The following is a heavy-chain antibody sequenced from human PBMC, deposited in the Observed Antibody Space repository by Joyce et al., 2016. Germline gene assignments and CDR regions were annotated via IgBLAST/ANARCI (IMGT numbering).Heavy chain of an antibody. CDR3: VRGDWTNDEEPYFDY. Sequence: EVQLVESGGGLVQPGGSLRLSCAASGFTFSHFWMHWVRQAPGKGLMWLSHISYDSTNTRFANSVKGRFTISRDNAKNTLFLQMNSLRVEDTAVYFCVRGDWTNDEEPYFDYWGQGTLVTVSP. CDR2: ISYDSTNT. CDR1: GFTFSHFW. V-gene: IGHV3-74*01. D-gene: IGHD1-14*01. J-gene: IGHJ4*02.